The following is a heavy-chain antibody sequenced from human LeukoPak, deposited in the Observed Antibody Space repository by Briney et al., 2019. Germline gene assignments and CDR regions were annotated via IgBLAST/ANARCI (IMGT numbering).Heavy chain of an antibody. D-gene: IGHD6-13*01. J-gene: IGHJ4*02. V-gene: IGHV3-7*05. CDR2: IKQDGSEK. CDR3: AREAAAAHPDY. Sequence: PGGSLRISFAAPGFIFSSYWMSWVRQAPGKGLEWVANIKQDGSEKYYVDSVKGRFTISRDNAKNSLYLQMNSLRAEDTAVYYCAREAAAAHPDYWGQGTLVVVSA. CDR1: GFIFSSYW.